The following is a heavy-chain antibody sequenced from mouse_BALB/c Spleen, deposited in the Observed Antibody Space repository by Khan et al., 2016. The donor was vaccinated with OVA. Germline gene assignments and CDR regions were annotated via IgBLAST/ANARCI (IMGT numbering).Heavy chain of an antibody. D-gene: IGHD2-2*01. CDR2: IDPFSGDT. J-gene: IGHJ3*01. V-gene: IGHV1S135*01. CDR1: GYSFTSYY. Sequence: VQLQQSGPELMKPGASVEISCKASGYSFTSYYIHWVMESHGKSLEWIGYIDPFSGDTTYNQKFKGKATLTVDKSSSTAYILLSNLTSEDSAVYYCTRHGYVAWFTYWGQGTLVTVSA. CDR3: TRHGYVAWFTY.